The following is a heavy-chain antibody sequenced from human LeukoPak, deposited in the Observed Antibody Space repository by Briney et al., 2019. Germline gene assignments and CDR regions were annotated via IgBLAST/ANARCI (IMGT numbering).Heavy chain of an antibody. J-gene: IGHJ3*02. Sequence: SETLSLTCTVSGGSVSSYYWSWIRQPPGKGPEGIGYIYYSGSTNYNPSLKSRVTISVDTSKNQFSLKLSSVTTADTAVYYCARDVAVNAFDIWGQGTMVTVSS. V-gene: IGHV4-59*02. D-gene: IGHD6-19*01. CDR1: GGSVSSYY. CDR2: IYYSGST. CDR3: ARDVAVNAFDI.